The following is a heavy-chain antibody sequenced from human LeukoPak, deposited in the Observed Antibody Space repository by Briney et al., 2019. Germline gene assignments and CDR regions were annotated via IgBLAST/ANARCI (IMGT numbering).Heavy chain of an antibody. CDR1: GFTFSSYA. J-gene: IGHJ4*02. D-gene: IGHD6-19*01. Sequence: GGSLRLSCVASGFTFSSYAMSWVRQAPGKGLEWVSAISGSGGSTYYADSVEGRFTISRDNFKNTLYLQMNSLRAEDTAVYYCAKKVSIAVAGYSDYWGKGTLVTVSS. CDR3: AKKVSIAVAGYSDY. V-gene: IGHV3-23*01. CDR2: ISGSGGST.